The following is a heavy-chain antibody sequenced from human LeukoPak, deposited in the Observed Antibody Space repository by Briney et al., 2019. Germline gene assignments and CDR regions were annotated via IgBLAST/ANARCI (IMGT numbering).Heavy chain of an antibody. CDR1: GYSLSDVY. V-gene: IGHV1-2*02. D-gene: IGHD5-12*01. CDR3: ARGIIRGYDFDY. J-gene: IGHJ4*02. Sequence: ASVKVSCKASGYSLSDVYVHWVRQAPGQGLEWMGWINANSGGTNYAQKFQGTVTRTWATSVNAAYMELSRLKSDDTAVYYCARGIIRGYDFDYWGQGTLVTVS. CDR2: INANSGGT.